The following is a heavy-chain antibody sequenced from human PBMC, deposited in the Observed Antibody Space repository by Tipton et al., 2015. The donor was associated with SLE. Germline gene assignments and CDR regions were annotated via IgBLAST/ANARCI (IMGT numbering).Heavy chain of an antibody. CDR3: AREFLNPVTTVHYYFDL. D-gene: IGHD4-11*01. J-gene: IGHJ2*01. CDR2: IFYSGNT. Sequence: TLSLTCDVSGGSITSHYWSWVRQSPGKGLEWIGNIFYSGNTNYNPSLKSRVTMSVDTSKNHFSLKLISVTAADTAVYYCAREFLNPVTTVHYYFDLWGRGTLVTVSS. CDR1: GGSITSHY. V-gene: IGHV4-59*11.